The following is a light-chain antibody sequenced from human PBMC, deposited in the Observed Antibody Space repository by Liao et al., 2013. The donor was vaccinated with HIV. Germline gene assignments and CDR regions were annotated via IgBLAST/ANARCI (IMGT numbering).Light chain of an antibody. J-gene: IGLJ1*01. CDR2: QDS. Sequence: SYELTQPPSVSVSPGQTASITCSGDKLGDKYACWYQQKPGQSPVLVIYQDSERPSGIPERFSGSNSGNTATLTISGTQAMDEADYYCQVWDSGSDVFGPGTKVTVL. CDR3: QVWDSGSDV. CDR1: KLGDKY. V-gene: IGLV3-1*01.